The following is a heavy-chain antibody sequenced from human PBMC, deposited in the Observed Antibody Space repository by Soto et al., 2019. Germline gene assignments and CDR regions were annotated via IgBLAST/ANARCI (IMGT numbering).Heavy chain of an antibody. Sequence: QVQLVESGGGVVQPGRSLRLSCAASGFTFNSYGMHWVRQAPGKGLEWVAVISYDGTNKYYADSVKGRFTISRDNSKNTLYLQMNSLRAEDTAAYYCAKVRYSGYYYNIGFDYWGQVTLVTVSS. CDR3: AKVRYSGYYYNIGFDY. V-gene: IGHV3-30*18. D-gene: IGHD5-12*01. CDR2: ISYDGTNK. J-gene: IGHJ4*02. CDR1: GFTFNSYG.